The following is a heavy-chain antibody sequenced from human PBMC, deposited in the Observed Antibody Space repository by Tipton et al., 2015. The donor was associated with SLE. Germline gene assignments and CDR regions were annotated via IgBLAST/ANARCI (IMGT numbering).Heavy chain of an antibody. CDR3: ARGWDYDSWSGYADY. CDR1: GGSISGDH. CDR2: IYYTGAT. V-gene: IGHV4-59*12. D-gene: IGHD3-3*01. Sequence: TLSLTCTVSGGSISGDHWTWIRQPPGKGLEWIGYIYYTGATNYNPSLRSRVTISLDRSKNQFSLKLSSVTAADTAVYYCARGWDYDSWSGYADYWGQGTLVTVSS. J-gene: IGHJ4*02.